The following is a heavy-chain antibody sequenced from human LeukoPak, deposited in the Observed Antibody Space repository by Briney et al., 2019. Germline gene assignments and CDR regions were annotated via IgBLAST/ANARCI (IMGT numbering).Heavy chain of an antibody. V-gene: IGHV1-2*02. J-gene: IGHJ5*02. CDR2: INPNSGGT. CDR3: ARGASGVYTVTTSWFDP. Sequence: GASVKVSCKASGYTFTGYDMHWVRQAPGQGLEWMGWINPNSGGTNYAQRFQGRVTMTRDTSISTAYMELSRLRSDDTAVYYCARGASGVYTVTTSWFDPWGQGTLVTVSS. D-gene: IGHD4-17*01. CDR1: GYTFTGYD.